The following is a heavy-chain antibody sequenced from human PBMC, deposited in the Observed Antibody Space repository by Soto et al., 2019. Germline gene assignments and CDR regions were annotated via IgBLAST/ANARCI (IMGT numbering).Heavy chain of an antibody. Sequence: GGSLRLSCAASGFTFSSYAMSWVRQAPGKGLEWVSAISGSGGSTYYADSVKGRFTISRDNSKNTLYLQMNSLRAEDTAVYYCAKAESYFSWVLRNTHYYYYGMDVWGQGTTVTVSS. CDR3: AKAESYFSWVLRNTHYYYYGMDV. J-gene: IGHJ6*02. D-gene: IGHD1-26*01. CDR2: ISGSGGST. CDR1: GFTFSSYA. V-gene: IGHV3-23*01.